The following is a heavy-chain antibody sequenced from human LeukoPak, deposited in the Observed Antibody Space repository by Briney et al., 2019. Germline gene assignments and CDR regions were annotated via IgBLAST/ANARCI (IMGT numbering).Heavy chain of an antibody. CDR2: VDPTDSYT. J-gene: IGHJ4*02. CDR3: ARREYSGSYYVY. Sequence: GESLKISCKASGYIFTTYWISWVRQMPGKGLECMGWVDPTDSYTNYNPSFQGHVTISADKSISTAYLQWSSRKASDTAVYYFARREYSGSYYVYWGQGTLVTVSS. D-gene: IGHD1-26*01. V-gene: IGHV5-10-1*01. CDR1: GYIFTTYW.